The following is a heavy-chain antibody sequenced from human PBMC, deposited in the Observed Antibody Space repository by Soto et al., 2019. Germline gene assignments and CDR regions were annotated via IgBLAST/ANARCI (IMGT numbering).Heavy chain of an antibody. CDR3: ARALDYDFWGGRNWFDP. J-gene: IGHJ5*02. D-gene: IGHD3-3*01. CDR1: GASITDNY. Sequence: QVQLQQSGPGLVRPSEALTLTCDVSGASITDNYWSWIRQPPGKGPEWIGYVHYSCLANYNPALKRRFTIEMDTSKTRLFLKVDTVTAEDPAVYYCARALDYDFWGGRNWFDPWGQGILVTVSS. V-gene: IGHV4-59*01. CDR2: VHYSCLA.